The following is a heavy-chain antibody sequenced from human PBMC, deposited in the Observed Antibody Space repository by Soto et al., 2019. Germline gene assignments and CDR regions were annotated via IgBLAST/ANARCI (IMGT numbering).Heavy chain of an antibody. J-gene: IGHJ4*02. Sequence: SETLSLTCTVSGGSVSSGSYYWSWIRQPPGKGLEWIGYIYYSGSTNYNPSLKSRVTISVDTSKNQFSLKLSSVTAADTAVYYCARVRRDFDYWGQGTLVTVAS. CDR1: GGSVSSGSYY. CDR2: IYYSGST. CDR3: ARVRRDFDY. V-gene: IGHV4-61*01.